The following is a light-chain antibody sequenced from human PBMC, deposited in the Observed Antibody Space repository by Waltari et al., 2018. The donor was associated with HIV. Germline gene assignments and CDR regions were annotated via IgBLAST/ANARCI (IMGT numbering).Light chain of an antibody. CDR2: LGS. J-gene: IGKJ2*01. CDR1: QRLLHSDGYNF. Sequence: IVMTQSPLSLPVTPGEPATISCRSGQRLLHSDGYNFLDWYLQRPGQPPKLLIYLGSHRAPGVPTRFTGSGSDTNFILNITRVEADDVGVYLCMQSLEIPHTFGQGTRVEI. CDR3: MQSLEIPHT. V-gene: IGKV2-28*01.